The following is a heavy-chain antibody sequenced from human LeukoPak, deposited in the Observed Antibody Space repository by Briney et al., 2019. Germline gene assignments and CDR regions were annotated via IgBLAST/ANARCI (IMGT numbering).Heavy chain of an antibody. D-gene: IGHD2-15*01. CDR2: IYSGGST. Sequence: GGSLRLSCAASGFTVSSNYMSWVRQAPGKGLEWVSVIYSGGSTYYADSVKGRFTISRDNSKNTLYLQMNSLRAEDTAVYYCATALTGVVHDAFDIWGQGTMVTVSS. CDR3: ATALTGVVHDAFDI. J-gene: IGHJ3*02. V-gene: IGHV3-53*01. CDR1: GFTVSSNY.